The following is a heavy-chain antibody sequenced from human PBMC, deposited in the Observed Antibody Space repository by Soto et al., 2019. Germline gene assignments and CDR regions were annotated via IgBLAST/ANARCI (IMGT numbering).Heavy chain of an antibody. CDR1: VGSISSYY. V-gene: IGHV4-59*01. Sequence: SETLSLTCTVSVGSISSYYWSWIRQPPGKGLEWIGYIYYSGSTNYNPSLKSRVTISVDTSKNQFSLKLSSVTAADTAVYYCARELIVEPYYYGMEVSGQGTTVTVSS. CDR3: ARELIVEPYYYGMEV. D-gene: IGHD3-22*01. J-gene: IGHJ6*02. CDR2: IYYSGST.